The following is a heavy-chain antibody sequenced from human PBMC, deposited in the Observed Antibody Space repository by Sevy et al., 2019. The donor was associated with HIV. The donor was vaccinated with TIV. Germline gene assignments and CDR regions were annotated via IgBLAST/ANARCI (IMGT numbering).Heavy chain of an antibody. CDR1: GGSFSGYY. Sequence: SETLSLTCAVYGGSFSGYYWSWIRQPPGKGLEWIGEINRSGSTNYNPSLKSRVTISVDTSKNQFSLKLSSVTAADTAVYYCASGETVAATAYYFDYWGQGTLVTVSS. D-gene: IGHD6-19*01. J-gene: IGHJ4*02. CDR2: INRSGST. V-gene: IGHV4-34*01. CDR3: ASGETVAATAYYFDY.